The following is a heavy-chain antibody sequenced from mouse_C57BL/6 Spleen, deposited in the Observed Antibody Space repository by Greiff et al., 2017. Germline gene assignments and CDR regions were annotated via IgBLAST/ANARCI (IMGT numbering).Heavy chain of an antibody. V-gene: IGHV1-85*01. CDR3: ARRTVVARDYYAMDY. CDR2: IYPRDGST. CDR1: GYTFTSYD. D-gene: IGHD1-1*01. Sequence: VQLQQSGPELVKPGASVKLSCKASGYTFTSYDINWVKQRPGQGLEWIGWIYPRDGSTKYNEKFKGKATLTVDTSSSTAYMELHSLTSEDSAVYFGARRTVVARDYYAMDYWGQGTSVTVSS. J-gene: IGHJ4*01.